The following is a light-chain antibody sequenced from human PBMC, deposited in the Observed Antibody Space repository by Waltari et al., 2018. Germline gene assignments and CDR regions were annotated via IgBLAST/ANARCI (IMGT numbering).Light chain of an antibody. CDR1: KSVSSSY. CDR3: QQYGSSPQT. V-gene: IGKV3-20*01. J-gene: IGKJ1*01. CDR2: GAS. Sequence: EIVLTQYPGTLSLSPGDRATLSCRASKSVSSSYLAGYQQHTGQAPRILIYGASSRATGIPDRFSGSGSGTDCTLTISRLEPEDFAVYYCQQYGSSPQTFGQGTKVEIK.